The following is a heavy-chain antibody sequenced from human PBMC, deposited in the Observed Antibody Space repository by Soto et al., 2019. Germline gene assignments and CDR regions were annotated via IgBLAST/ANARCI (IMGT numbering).Heavy chain of an antibody. Sequence: PRASLRPSCAASGLTFSDYYINWIRQAPGKGLEWVSYISSSSTYTSYADSVKGRFTISRDNAKNSLFLQMNSLRAEDTAVYYCARVRGLLRSHDAFDIWGQGTMVTVSS. CDR3: ARVRGLLRSHDAFDI. D-gene: IGHD4-17*01. J-gene: IGHJ3*02. V-gene: IGHV3-11*06. CDR2: ISSSSTYT. CDR1: GLTFSDYY.